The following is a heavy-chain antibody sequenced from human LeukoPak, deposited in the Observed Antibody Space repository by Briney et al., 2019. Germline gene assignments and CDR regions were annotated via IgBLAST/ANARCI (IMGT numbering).Heavy chain of an antibody. CDR3: ARDGSIAVAGPGDY. Sequence: GASVKVSCKASGYTFTSYGISWGRQAPGQGLEGMGWMSAYNGKTNYAQKLQVRVTLTTDTSTSTAYMELRSLRSDDTAVYYCARDGSIAVAGPGDYWGQGTLVTVSS. CDR2: MSAYNGKT. V-gene: IGHV1-18*01. J-gene: IGHJ4*02. CDR1: GYTFTSYG. D-gene: IGHD6-19*01.